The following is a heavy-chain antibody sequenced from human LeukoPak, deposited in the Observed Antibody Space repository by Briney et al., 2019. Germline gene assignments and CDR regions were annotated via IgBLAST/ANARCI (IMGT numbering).Heavy chain of an antibody. V-gene: IGHV4-38-2*02. Sequence: SETLSLICTVSGYSISSGYYWGWIRQPPGKGLEWIGSIYHSGSTYYNPSLKSRVTISVDTSKNQFSLKLSSVTAADTAVYYCARDRALGSGKYYFDYWGQGTLVTVSA. D-gene: IGHD3-16*01. CDR2: IYHSGST. CDR1: GYSISSGYY. J-gene: IGHJ4*02. CDR3: ARDRALGSGKYYFDY.